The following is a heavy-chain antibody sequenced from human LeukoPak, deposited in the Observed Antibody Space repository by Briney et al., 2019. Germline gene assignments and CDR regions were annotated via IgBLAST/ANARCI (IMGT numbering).Heavy chain of an antibody. J-gene: IGHJ4*02. CDR1: GYSISSGYY. CDR2: IYHSGST. V-gene: IGHV4-38-2*02. D-gene: IGHD3-9*01. Sequence: SETLSLTCTVSGYSISSGYYWGWIRQPPGNGLEGIGSIYHSGSTYYNPSLKSRVTISVDTSKNQFSLKLSSVTAADTAVYYCASRGNFGWLLIFDYWGQGTLVTVSS. CDR3: ASRGNFGWLLIFDY.